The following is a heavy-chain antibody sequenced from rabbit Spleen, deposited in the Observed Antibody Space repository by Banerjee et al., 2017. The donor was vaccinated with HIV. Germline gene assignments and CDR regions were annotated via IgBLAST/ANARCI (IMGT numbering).Heavy chain of an antibody. D-gene: IGHD4-1*01. CDR1: GFTISSGYD. Sequence: QEQLVESGGGLVQPEGSLTLTCTGTGFTISSGYDMCWVRQAPGKGLEWIGCIDTTSSGTTYYATWAKGRFTISQTSSTTVTLQMTSLTAADTATYFCARWLELWGPGTLVTVS. J-gene: IGHJ4*01. CDR3: ARWLEL. CDR2: IDTTSSGTT. V-gene: IGHV1S45*01.